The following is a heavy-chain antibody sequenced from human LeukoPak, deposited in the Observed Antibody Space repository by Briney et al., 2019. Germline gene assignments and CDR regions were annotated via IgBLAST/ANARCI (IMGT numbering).Heavy chain of an antibody. Sequence: SVKVSCKASGGTFSSYAISWVRQAPGQGLEWMGGIIPIFGTANYAQKFQGRVTITADESTSIAYMELSSLRSEDTAVYYCARSMGIAARSYYYYGMDVWGQGTTVTVSS. V-gene: IGHV1-69*13. CDR1: GGTFSSYA. CDR3: ARSMGIAARSYYYYGMDV. D-gene: IGHD6-6*01. CDR2: IIPIFGTA. J-gene: IGHJ6*02.